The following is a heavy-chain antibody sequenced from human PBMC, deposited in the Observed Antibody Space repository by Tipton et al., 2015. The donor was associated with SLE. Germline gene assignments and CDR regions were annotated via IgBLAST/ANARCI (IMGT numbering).Heavy chain of an antibody. CDR3: ATYVAIAAADIDY. Sequence: TLSLTCTVSGFSISSYYWGWIRQPPGKGLEWLGTIYHSGTTYYNPSLKSRLTLSIDTSKNQFSLKLSSVTAADTAVYYCATYVAIAAADIDYWGQGMLVTVSS. CDR2: IYHSGTT. CDR1: GFSISSYY. V-gene: IGHV4-38-2*02. D-gene: IGHD6-13*01. J-gene: IGHJ4*02.